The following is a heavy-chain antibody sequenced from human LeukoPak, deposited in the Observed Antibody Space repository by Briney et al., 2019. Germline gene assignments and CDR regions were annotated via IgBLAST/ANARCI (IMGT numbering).Heavy chain of an antibody. D-gene: IGHD6-13*01. V-gene: IGHV3-69-1*01. J-gene: IGHJ4*02. CDR3: ARIGAGSSRDY. CDR1: GFTFSNFA. CDR2: IVGSSTT. Sequence: RASLRLSCAASGFTFSNFAMTWVRQAPGKGLEWVSSIVGSSTTYYADSLKGRFTISRDNAKNSLYLQMNSLRAEDTAVYYCARIGAGSSRDYWGQGTLVT.